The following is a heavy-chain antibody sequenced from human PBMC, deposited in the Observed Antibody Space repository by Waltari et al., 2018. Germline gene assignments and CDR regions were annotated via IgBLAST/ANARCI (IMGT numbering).Heavy chain of an antibody. CDR3: ASRSTGDRDY. CDR1: GGTFSRNV. D-gene: IGHD7-27*01. Sequence: QVQLEQSGAEVKKPGSSVKVSCKASGGTFSRNVVSWGRPARGPGLEWVGGIIPIFGTTHYAQKFQDRVTISADASTNTVYMELNGLRSEDTGVYFCASRSTGDRDYCGQGTLVTDSS. CDR2: IIPIFGTT. J-gene: IGHJ4*02. V-gene: IGHV1-69*01.